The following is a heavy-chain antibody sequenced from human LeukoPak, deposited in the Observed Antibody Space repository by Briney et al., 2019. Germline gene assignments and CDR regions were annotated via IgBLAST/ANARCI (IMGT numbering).Heavy chain of an antibody. D-gene: IGHD2-15*01. CDR1: GFTFSTYG. CDR2: IRFDESKR. CDR3: AKDRYCSGGSCYNYFDY. Sequence: GGSLRLSCAASGFTFSTYGMHWVRQAPGKGLEWLTYIRFDESKRLYADSVKGRFTISRDNSKNTLYLQMNSLRAEDTAVYYCAKDRYCSGGSCYNYFDYWGQGTLVTVSS. J-gene: IGHJ4*02. V-gene: IGHV3-30*02.